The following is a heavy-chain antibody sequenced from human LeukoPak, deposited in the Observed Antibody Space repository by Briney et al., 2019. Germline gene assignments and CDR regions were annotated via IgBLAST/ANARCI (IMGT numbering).Heavy chain of an antibody. V-gene: IGHV4-34*01. CDR1: GGSFSGYY. D-gene: IGHD2-15*01. CDR3: ARADPLGRRGYCSGGSFRCSGYFDY. CDR2: INHSGST. Sequence: PSETLSLTCAVYGGSFSGYYWSWIRQPPGKGLEWIGEINHSGSTNYNPSLKSRVTISVDTSKNQFSLKLSSVTAADTAVYYCARADPLGRRGYCSGGSFRCSGYFDYWGQGTLVTVSS. J-gene: IGHJ4*02.